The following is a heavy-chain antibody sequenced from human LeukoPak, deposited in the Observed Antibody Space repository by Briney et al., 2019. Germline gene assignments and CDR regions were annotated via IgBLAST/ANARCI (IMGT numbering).Heavy chain of an antibody. D-gene: IGHD3-22*01. CDR2: ISGSGGST. J-gene: IGHJ4*02. Sequence: GGSLRLSCAASGFTVSFNYMSWVRQAPGKGLEWVSAISGSGGSTYYADSVKGRFTISRDNSKNTLYLQMNSLRAEDTAVYYCAKSYYDDNDTAFDYWGQGTLVTVSS. CDR1: GFTVSFNY. V-gene: IGHV3-23*01. CDR3: AKSYYDDNDTAFDY.